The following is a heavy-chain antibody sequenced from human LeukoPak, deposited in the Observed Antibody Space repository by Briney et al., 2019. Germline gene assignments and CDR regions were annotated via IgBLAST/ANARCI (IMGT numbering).Heavy chain of an antibody. CDR1: GFTFRSYD. D-gene: IGHD1-26*01. J-gene: IGHJ4*02. Sequence: GGSLRLSCAASGFTFRSYDMNWVRQAPGKGLEWVSFVSFDGRNKNYADSVRGRFTISRDNSKNTLYLQMNSVTYEDTAVYFCVRIVGHTTTDFWGQGTIVTVSS. CDR2: VSFDGRNK. CDR3: VRIVGHTTTDF. V-gene: IGHV3-30-3*01.